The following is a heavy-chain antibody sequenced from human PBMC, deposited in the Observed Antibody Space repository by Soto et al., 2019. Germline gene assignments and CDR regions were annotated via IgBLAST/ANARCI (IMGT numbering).Heavy chain of an antibody. J-gene: IGHJ6*04. CDR2: IHFSGVT. V-gene: IGHV4-4*02. D-gene: IGHD3-3*01. Sequence: QVHLKESGPGVVKPSGTLSLTCTVSGVSIISNNWWSWVRQSPEKKLEWIGEIHFSGVTNDNPSLKSRLSISTDQSKNQLSLTLYSATAADTAVYDCARGGFGDPGVDLEAYHSLDVWGEGTAVSVSS. CDR3: ARGGFGDPGVDLEAYHSLDV. CDR1: GVSIISNNW.